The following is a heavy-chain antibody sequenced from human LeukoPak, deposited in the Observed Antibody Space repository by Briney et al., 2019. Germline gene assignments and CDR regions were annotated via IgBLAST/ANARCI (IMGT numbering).Heavy chain of an antibody. D-gene: IGHD5-12*01. V-gene: IGHV1-69*05. CDR3: ARWLLFGAEGWFDP. J-gene: IGHJ5*02. CDR2: IIPIFGTA. Sequence: SVKVSCKASGGTFSSYAISWVRQAPGQGLEWMGRIIPIFGTANYAQKFQGRVTITTDESTSTAYMELSSLRSEDTAVYYCARWLLFGAEGWFDPWGQGTLVTVSS. CDR1: GGTFSSYA.